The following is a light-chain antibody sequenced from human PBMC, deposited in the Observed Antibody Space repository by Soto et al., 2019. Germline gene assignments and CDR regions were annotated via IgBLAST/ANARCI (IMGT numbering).Light chain of an antibody. CDR3: SSTADSDNPYV. CDR2: EVS. J-gene: IGLJ1*01. CDR1: SSDVGSSNY. Sequence: QSALTQPPSASGSPGQSVTISCTGTSSDVGSSNYVSWYQQHPGKAPKVMIYEVSKRPSGVPDRFSGSRSGNKASLTVSGLQADDEADYFCSSTADSDNPYVFGTGTKVTVL. V-gene: IGLV2-8*01.